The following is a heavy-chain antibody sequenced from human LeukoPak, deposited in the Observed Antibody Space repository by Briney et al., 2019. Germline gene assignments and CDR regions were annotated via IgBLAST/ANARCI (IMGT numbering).Heavy chain of an antibody. J-gene: IGHJ6*03. V-gene: IGHV3-11*01. CDR3: ARDRNYYDSSGPTPGKDMDV. CDR2: ISSSGSTI. CDR1: GFTFSDYY. D-gene: IGHD3-22*01. Sequence: PGGSLRLSCAASGFTFSDYYMSWIRQAPGKGLEWVSYISSSGSTIYYADSVKGRFTISRDNAKNSLYLQMNSLRAEDTAVYYCARDRNYYDSSGPTPGKDMDVWGKGTTVTISS.